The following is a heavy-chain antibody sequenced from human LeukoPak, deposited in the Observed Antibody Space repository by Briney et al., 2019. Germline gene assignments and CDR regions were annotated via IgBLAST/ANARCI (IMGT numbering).Heavy chain of an antibody. CDR2: INPSGGST. CDR3: ATDPRNYYGSGSKDAFDI. J-gene: IGHJ3*02. Sequence: ASVKVSCKASGYTFTSYYMHWVRQAPGQGLEWMGTINPSGGSTSYAQKFQGRVTMTRDTSTSTVYMELSGLLSDDTAVYYCATDPRNYYGSGSKDAFDIWGQGTMVTVSS. CDR1: GYTFTSYY. D-gene: IGHD3-10*01. V-gene: IGHV1-46*01.